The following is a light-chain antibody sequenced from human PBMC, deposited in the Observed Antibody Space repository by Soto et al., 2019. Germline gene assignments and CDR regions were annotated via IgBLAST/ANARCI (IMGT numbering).Light chain of an antibody. CDR2: VAS. CDR3: QQALNFPWT. J-gene: IGKJ1*01. CDR1: QGISSW. V-gene: IGKV1-12*01. Sequence: DIQMTQSPSSVSASVGDRVIITCRASQGISSWVAWYQQKPGKAPKLLIQVASSLQSGVPSRFSGTGSGTYFTLTISNLQPEDVATYYCQQALNFPWTFGQGTKGEIK.